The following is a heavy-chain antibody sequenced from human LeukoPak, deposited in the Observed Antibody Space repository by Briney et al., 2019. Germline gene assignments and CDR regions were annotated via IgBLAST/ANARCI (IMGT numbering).Heavy chain of an antibody. J-gene: IGHJ4*02. CDR2: IHPKSGDT. Sequence: ASVKVSCKASGYTFTGYYIHWVRQAPGQGLEWMGCIHPKSGDTNYAQRSQGWVTMTRDTSISTAYMELNRLTSDDTAVYFCAIGGQWLDREIDYWGQGTLVTVSS. V-gene: IGHV1-2*04. CDR1: GYTFTGYY. CDR3: AIGGQWLDREIDY. D-gene: IGHD6-19*01.